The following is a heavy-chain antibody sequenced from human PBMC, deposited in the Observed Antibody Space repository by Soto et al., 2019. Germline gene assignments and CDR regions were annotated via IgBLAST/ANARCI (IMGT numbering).Heavy chain of an antibody. CDR3: ARRFDSLSLGLEEDYYYYGMDV. J-gene: IGHJ6*02. D-gene: IGHD3-16*01. CDR2: IDPSDSYT. V-gene: IGHV5-10-1*03. Sequence: EVQLLQSGAEVKKPGESLRISCKGSGYSFSTYWISWVRQMPGKGLEWMGRIDPSDSYTDYSPSFQGHVTISADKSITTAYLQWSSLKASDTAMYYCARRFDSLSLGLEEDYYYYGMDVWGQGTTVTVSS. CDR1: GYSFSTYW.